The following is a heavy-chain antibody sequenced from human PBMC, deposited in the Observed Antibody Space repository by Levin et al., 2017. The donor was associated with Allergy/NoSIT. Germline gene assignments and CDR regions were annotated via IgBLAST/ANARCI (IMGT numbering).Heavy chain of an antibody. J-gene: IGHJ6*03. V-gene: IGHV3-53*01. CDR2: IYSGGST. CDR3: ARVDTAMGHYYMDV. CDR1: GFTVSSNY. Sequence: QAGGSLRLSCAASGFTVSSNYMSWVRQAPGKGLEWVSVIYSGGSTYYADSVKGRFTISRDNSKNTLYLQMNSLRAEDTAVYYCARVDTAMGHYYMDVWGKGTTVTVSS. D-gene: IGHD5-18*01.